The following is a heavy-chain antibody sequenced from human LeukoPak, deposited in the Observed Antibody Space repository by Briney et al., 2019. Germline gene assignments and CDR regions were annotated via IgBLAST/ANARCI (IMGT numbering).Heavy chain of an antibody. CDR2: ISWNSGSI. J-gene: IGHJ4*02. CDR1: GFTFDDYA. CDR3: AKDMMVTTVTYPDY. V-gene: IGHV3-9*01. Sequence: PGRSLRLSCAASGFTFDDYAMHWVRQAPGKGLEWVPGISWNSGSIGYADSVKGRFTISRDNAKNSLYLQMNSLRAEDTALYYCAKDMMVTTVTYPDYWGQGTLVTVSS. D-gene: IGHD4-17*01.